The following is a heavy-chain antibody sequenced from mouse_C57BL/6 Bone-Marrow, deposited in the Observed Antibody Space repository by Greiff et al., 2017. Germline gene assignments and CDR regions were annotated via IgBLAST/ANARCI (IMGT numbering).Heavy chain of an antibody. CDR2: IDSEDGDT. CDR3: ARTTSFDY. CDR1: GFNIKDYY. V-gene: IGHV14-2*01. D-gene: IGHD1-1*01. Sequence: EVQLQQSGAELVKPGASVKLSCTASGFNIKDYYMHWVKQRTEQGLEWIGRIDSEDGDTQYAPKFQGKATITADTSSNTAYLQLSSLTSEDTAVYYCARTTSFDYWGQGTTLTVSS. J-gene: IGHJ2*01.